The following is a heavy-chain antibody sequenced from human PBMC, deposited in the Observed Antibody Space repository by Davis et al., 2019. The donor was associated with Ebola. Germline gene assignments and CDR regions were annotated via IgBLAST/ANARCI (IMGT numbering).Heavy chain of an antibody. CDR1: GYTFTSYG. D-gene: IGHD3-10*01. V-gene: IGHV1-18*01. J-gene: IGHJ6*02. CDR2: ISAYNGNT. Sequence: ASVKVSCKASGYTFTSYGISWVRQAPGQGLEWMGWISAYNGNTNYAQKLQGRVTMTTDTSTSTAYMELRSLRSDDTAVYYCARDGGYYGSGRFGESPDYYYYGMDVWGQGTTVTVSS. CDR3: ARDGGYYGSGRFGESPDYYYYGMDV.